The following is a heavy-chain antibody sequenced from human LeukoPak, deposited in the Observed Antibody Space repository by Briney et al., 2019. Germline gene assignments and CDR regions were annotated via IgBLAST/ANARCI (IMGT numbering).Heavy chain of an antibody. V-gene: IGHV1-2*06. CDR1: GYTFTGYY. CDR2: INPNSGGT. Sequence: ASVKVSCKASGYTFTGYYMHWVRQAPGQGLEWMGRINPNSGGTNYAQKLQGRVTMTTDTSTSTAYMELRSLRSDDTAVYYCARDYRGPIYYDSSGYYRKPLDYWGQGTLVTVSS. CDR3: ARDYRGPIYYDSSGYYRKPLDY. D-gene: IGHD3-22*01. J-gene: IGHJ4*02.